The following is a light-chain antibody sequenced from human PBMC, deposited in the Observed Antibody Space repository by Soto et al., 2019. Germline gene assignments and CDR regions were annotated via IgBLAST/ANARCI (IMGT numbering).Light chain of an antibody. CDR1: QSISSSY. Sequence: EIVLTQSPGTLSLSPGERATLSCRASQSISSSYLAWYQQKPGQAPGLLIYGASRRATGIPDRFIGSGSGTDFTLTISRLEPEDVATYYCQKYNSAPYTFGQGTKLEIK. CDR3: QKYNSAPYT. V-gene: IGKV3-20*01. CDR2: GAS. J-gene: IGKJ2*01.